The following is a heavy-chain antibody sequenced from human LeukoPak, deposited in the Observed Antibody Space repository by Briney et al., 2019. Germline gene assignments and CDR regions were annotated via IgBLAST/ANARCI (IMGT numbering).Heavy chain of an antibody. CDR1: GFTFSSYA. Sequence: GGSLRLSCAASGFTFSSYAMSWVRQAPGKGLEWVSAISGSGGSTYYADSVKGRFTISRDNSKNTLYLQMNSLRAEDTAVYYCARGPQEQLVRTLDYWGQGTLVTVSS. D-gene: IGHD6-6*01. V-gene: IGHV3-23*01. J-gene: IGHJ4*02. CDR3: ARGPQEQLVRTLDY. CDR2: ISGSGGST.